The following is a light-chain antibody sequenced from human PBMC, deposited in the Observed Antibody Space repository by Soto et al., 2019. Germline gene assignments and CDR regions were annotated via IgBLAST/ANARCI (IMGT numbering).Light chain of an antibody. CDR3: QKYNGAPTWT. J-gene: IGKJ1*01. Sequence: DIQMTQSASSLSASVGDRVTIPCRASQSVSSYVNWYQHKPGKAPKLLIFTTSSLESGVPSRFSGSGSGTDFTLTISSLQPEDVATYYCQKYNGAPTWTFGQGTKVEIK. V-gene: IGKV1-39*01. CDR2: TTS. CDR1: QSVSSY.